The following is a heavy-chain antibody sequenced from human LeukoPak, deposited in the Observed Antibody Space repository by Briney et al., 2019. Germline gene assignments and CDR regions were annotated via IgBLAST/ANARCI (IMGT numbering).Heavy chain of an antibody. Sequence: ASVKVSCKASGGTFSSYAISWVRQAPGQGLEWMGGIIPIFGTANYAQKFQGRVTITADESTSTAYMELSSLRSEDTALYYCASEWLVSGDYWGQGTLVTVSS. D-gene: IGHD6-19*01. CDR1: GGTFSSYA. CDR3: ASEWLVSGDY. J-gene: IGHJ4*02. CDR2: IIPIFGTA. V-gene: IGHV1-69*13.